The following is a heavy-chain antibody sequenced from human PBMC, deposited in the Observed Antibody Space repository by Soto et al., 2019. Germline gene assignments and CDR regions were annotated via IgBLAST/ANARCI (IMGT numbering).Heavy chain of an antibody. J-gene: IGHJ4*02. V-gene: IGHV3-30*18. D-gene: IGHD7-27*01. CDR3: AKDHSGYFDY. CDR2: ISYDGSNK. Sequence: QVQLVESGGGVVQPGRSLRLSCAGSGFTFSSYGMHWVRQAPGKGLEWVAVISYDGSNKYYADSVKGRFTISRDNSKNTLYLQMNSLRAEDTAVYYCAKDHSGYFDYWGQGTLVTVSS. CDR1: GFTFSSYG.